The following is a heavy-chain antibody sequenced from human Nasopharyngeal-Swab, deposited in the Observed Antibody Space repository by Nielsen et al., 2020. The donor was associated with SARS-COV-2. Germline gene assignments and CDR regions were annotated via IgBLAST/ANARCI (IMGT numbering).Heavy chain of an antibody. CDR2: ISGGSRAI. Sequence: VRQAPGKGLEWVSYISGGSRAIYYADSVKGRFTISRDNGKNSLYLQMSNLRDEDTAVYYCARDSRVAYSMDVWGQGTTVTVSS. CDR3: ARDSRVAYSMDV. J-gene: IGHJ6*02. V-gene: IGHV3-48*02. D-gene: IGHD2-15*01.